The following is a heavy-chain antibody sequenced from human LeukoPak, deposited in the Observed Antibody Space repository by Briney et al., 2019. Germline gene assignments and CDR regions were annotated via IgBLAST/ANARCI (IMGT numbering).Heavy chain of an antibody. V-gene: IGHV1-8*01. CDR2: MKPNNGKT. J-gene: IGHJ4*02. D-gene: IGHD5-18*01. CDR3: VRWADTPFDY. CDR1: GYSFTSHD. Sequence: ASVKVSCKASGYSFTSHDINWVRQATGQGLEGMGWMKPNNGKTGYAQKFQGRVTMTSDTSISTAYMELSSLKSEYTAVYYCVRWADTPFDYWGQGTLVTVSS.